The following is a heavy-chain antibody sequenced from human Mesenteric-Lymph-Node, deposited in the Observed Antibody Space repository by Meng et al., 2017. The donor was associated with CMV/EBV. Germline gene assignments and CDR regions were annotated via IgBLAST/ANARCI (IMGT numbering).Heavy chain of an antibody. V-gene: IGHV3-23*01. Sequence: GESLKISCAASGFTFNTYAMNWVRQAPGKGLEWVSGIINSGGSTYYADSVRGRFTISRDNSKSTLYLQMNSLRAEDTAVYYCAKDSVENDFWSGFYPMWGQGTLVTVSS. CDR3: AKDSVENDFWSGFYPM. J-gene: IGHJ4*02. CDR1: GFTFNTYA. CDR2: IINSGGST. D-gene: IGHD3-3*01.